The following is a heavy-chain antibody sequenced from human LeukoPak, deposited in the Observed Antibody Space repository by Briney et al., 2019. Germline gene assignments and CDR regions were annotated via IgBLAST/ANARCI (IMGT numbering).Heavy chain of an antibody. CDR3: VRDKGRSPGYWLDP. Sequence: PGGSLRLSCAASGFTFILHAMNRVRQAPGKGLEWVVAMSGSSGDTYYTDSVRGRFTISRDNSKNTVYLQMNGLRAEDTALYYCVRDKGRSPGYWLDPWGHGTLVTVSS. J-gene: IGHJ5*02. V-gene: IGHV3-23*01. D-gene: IGHD2-15*01. CDR1: GFTFILHA. CDR2: MSGSSGDT.